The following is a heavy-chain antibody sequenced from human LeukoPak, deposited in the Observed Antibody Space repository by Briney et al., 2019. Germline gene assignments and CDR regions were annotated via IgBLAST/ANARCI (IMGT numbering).Heavy chain of an antibody. Sequence: GASVKVSCKASGYTFTGYYMHWVRQAPGQGLEWMGRINPNSGGTNYAQKFQGRVTMTRDASISTAYIELSRLRSDDTAVYYCARGGGGFGVADREADYWGQGTLVTVSS. CDR1: GYTFTGYY. D-gene: IGHD3-16*01. V-gene: IGHV1-2*06. CDR3: ARGGGGFGVADREADY. CDR2: INPNSGGT. J-gene: IGHJ4*02.